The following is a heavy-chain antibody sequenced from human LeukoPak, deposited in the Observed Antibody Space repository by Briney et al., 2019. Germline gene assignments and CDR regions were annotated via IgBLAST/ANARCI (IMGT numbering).Heavy chain of an antibody. Sequence: PGGSLRLSCAASGFTFSNYGMHWVRQAPGKGLEWVAVIWYDGSYKYYADSVKGRFTISRDNSKNTLYLQMNSLRAEDTAVYYCARDPTAYYDSSDYYLNTIDYWGQGTLVTVSS. CDR3: ARDPTAYYDSSDYYLNTIDY. CDR1: GFTFSNYG. J-gene: IGHJ4*02. D-gene: IGHD3-22*01. V-gene: IGHV3-33*01. CDR2: IWYDGSYK.